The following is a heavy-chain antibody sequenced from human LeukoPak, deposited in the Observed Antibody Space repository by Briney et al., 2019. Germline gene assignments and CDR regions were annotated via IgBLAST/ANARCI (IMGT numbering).Heavy chain of an antibody. CDR3: ARLWYGAFDI. CDR1: GFTFSDHY. J-gene: IGHJ3*02. V-gene: IGHV3-7*01. D-gene: IGHD3-10*01. Sequence: GGSLRLSCAASGFTFSDHYMDWVRQAPGKGLEWVANIKQDGSEKYYVDSVKGRFTISRDNAKNSLYLQMNSLRAEDTAVYYCARLWYGAFDIWGQGTMVTVSS. CDR2: IKQDGSEK.